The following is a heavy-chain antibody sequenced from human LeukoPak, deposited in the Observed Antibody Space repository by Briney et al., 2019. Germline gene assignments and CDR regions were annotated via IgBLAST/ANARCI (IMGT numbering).Heavy chain of an antibody. Sequence: SVKVSCKASGGTFSSYAISWVRQAPGQGLEWKGGIIPIFGTANYAQKFQGRVTITADESTSTAYMELSSLRSEDTAVYYCAGYYYYGMDVWGQGTTVTVSS. J-gene: IGHJ6*02. CDR2: IIPIFGTA. CDR1: GGTFSSYA. V-gene: IGHV1-69*13. CDR3: AGYYYYGMDV.